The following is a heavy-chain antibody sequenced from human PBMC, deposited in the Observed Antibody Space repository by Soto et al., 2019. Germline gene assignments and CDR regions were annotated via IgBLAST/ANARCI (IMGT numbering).Heavy chain of an antibody. CDR3: ARTGKCYYYDTTGLPFDP. CDR2: IYHLGIT. CDR1: GDTISSTRW. V-gene: IGHV4-4*02. J-gene: IGHJ5*02. D-gene: IGHD3-22*01. Sequence: QVHLKESGPGLVKPSGTLALTCTVSGDTISSTRWWSWVRLSPGKGLEWMGEIYHLGITNYNPSHTSRVTLATYKSNNQFSLTLTAVTAADTAVYFCARTGKCYYYDTTGLPFDPWRHRILVTVSS.